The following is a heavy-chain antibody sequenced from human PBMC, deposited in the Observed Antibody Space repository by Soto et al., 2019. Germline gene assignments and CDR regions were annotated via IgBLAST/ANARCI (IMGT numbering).Heavy chain of an antibody. CDR1: GFTFSSFG. V-gene: IGHV3-30*18. Sequence: HPGGSLRLSCAASGFTFSSFGMHWVRQAPGKGLEWVAVISYDGTEEKYADSVKGRATVSRDNSKNTVYLQMNRLRGDDSAIYYCAKGRFDVVTISPFDHWGQGTLVTVP. J-gene: IGHJ4*01. D-gene: IGHD3-3*02. CDR2: ISYDGTEE. CDR3: AKGRFDVVTISPFDH.